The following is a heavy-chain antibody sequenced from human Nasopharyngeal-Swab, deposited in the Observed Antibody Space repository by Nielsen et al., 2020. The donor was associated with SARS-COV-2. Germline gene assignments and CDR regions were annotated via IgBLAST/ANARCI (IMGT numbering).Heavy chain of an antibody. J-gene: IGHJ4*02. V-gene: IGHV3-23*01. CDR2: ISGSGGST. CDR1: GFTFSSYA. D-gene: IGHD6-19*01. Sequence: GESLKISCAASGFTFSSYAMSWVRQAPGKGLEWVSAISGSGGSTYYADSVKGQFTISRDNSKNTLYLQMNSLRAEDTAVYYCAKVPSGWYSALWYWGQGTLVTVSS. CDR3: AKVPSGWYSALWY.